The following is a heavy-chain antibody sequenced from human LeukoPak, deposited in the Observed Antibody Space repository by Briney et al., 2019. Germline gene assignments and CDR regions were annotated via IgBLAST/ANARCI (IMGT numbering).Heavy chain of an antibody. CDR2: ISYDGSNK. V-gene: IGHV3-30-3*01. CDR3: ARELGSSSGSFDY. CDR1: GFTFSSYA. Sequence: HSGGSLRLSCAASGFTFSSYAMHWVRQAPGKGLEWVAVISYDGSNKYYADSVKGRFTISRDNSKNTLYLQMNSLRAEDTAVYYCARELGSSSGSFDYWGQGTLVTVSS. D-gene: IGHD3-22*01. J-gene: IGHJ4*02.